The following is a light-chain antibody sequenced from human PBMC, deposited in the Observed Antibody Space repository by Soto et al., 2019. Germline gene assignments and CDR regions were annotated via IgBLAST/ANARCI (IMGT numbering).Light chain of an antibody. CDR2: RAS. V-gene: IGKV1-5*03. CDR3: LQYNSDFRT. J-gene: IGKJ1*01. Sequence: DIQMTQSPSTLSASVGARVTITCRATQNINMWLAWYQQKPGKAPKLLIYRASSLESGVPSRFSGRGCGRDFNLTISCLQPEDFATYFCLQYNSDFRTFGQATKVDIK. CDR1: QNINMW.